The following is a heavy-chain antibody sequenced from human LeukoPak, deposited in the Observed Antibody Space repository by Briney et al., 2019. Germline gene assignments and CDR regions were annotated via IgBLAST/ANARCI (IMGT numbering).Heavy chain of an antibody. J-gene: IGHJ4*02. D-gene: IGHD3-10*01. V-gene: IGHV3-23*01. CDR3: AKGNFGELLRELDY. CDR2: ISGSGGST. Sequence: PGGSLRLSCAASGFTFSSYAMSWVRQAPGKGLEWVSAISGSGGSTYYADSVKGRFTISRDNSKNTLYPQMNSLRAEDTAVYYCAKGNFGELLRELDYWGQGTLVTVSS. CDR1: GFTFSSYA.